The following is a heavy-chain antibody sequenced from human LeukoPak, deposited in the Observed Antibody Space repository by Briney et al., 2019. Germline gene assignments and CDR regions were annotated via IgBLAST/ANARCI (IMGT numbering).Heavy chain of an antibody. D-gene: IGHD3-10*01. CDR2: TWYDGSNK. CDR1: GITFNA. V-gene: IGHV3-33*01. Sequence: PGRSLRLSCAASGITFNAIHWVRQASGKGLEWVALTWYDGSNKYYADSVKGRFTISRDNSNNMVYLHMNSLRADDTAVYYFARELFGLGSCPDYCGQGTLVTVSS. J-gene: IGHJ4*02. CDR3: ARELFGLGSCPDY.